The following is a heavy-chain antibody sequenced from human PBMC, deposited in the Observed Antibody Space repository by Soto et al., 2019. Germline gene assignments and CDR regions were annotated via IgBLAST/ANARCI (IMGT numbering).Heavy chain of an antibody. D-gene: IGHD3-22*01. CDR1: GGTFSSHG. CDR3: ARETRPYYFDSSGYPDAFDI. J-gene: IGHJ3*02. V-gene: IGHV1-69*01. CDR2: IIPMLVTP. Sequence: QVQLAQSEAEVKKPGSSVKVSCKASGGTFSSHGISWVRQAPGQGLEWMGVIIPMLVTPQYAQKFQGRVTITADELTSTVYMELTSLRPEDTAVYFCARETRPYYFDSSGYPDAFDIWGQGTVVTVPS.